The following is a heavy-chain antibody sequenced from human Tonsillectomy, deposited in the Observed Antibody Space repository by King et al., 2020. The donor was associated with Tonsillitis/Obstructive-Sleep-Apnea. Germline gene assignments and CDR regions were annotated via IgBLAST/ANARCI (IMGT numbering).Heavy chain of an antibody. J-gene: IGHJ6*03. CDR2: TYFRSKWVN. D-gene: IGHD6-13*01. Sequence: VQLQQPGPGLVKPSQTLSLTCAISGDSVSSNTASWNWIRQSPSRGLEWLGRTYFRSKWVNDYAVSVKSRLTINPDTSRNQFSLQLNSVTPGDTAVYFCARVRAAAGTSYFYYMDVWGKGTTVTVSS. CDR1: GDSVSSNTAS. V-gene: IGHV6-1*01. CDR3: ARVRAAAGTSYFYYMDV.